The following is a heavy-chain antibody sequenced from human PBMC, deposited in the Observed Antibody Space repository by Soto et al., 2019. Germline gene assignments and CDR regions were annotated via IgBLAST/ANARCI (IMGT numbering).Heavy chain of an antibody. CDR1: GGTFNNYA. Sequence: QVQLVQSGAEVKKPESSVRVSCKASGGTFNNYAITWVRQAPGQGLEWMGGTIPMFGTTNYAEKFEGRGTITADESTNTAYMELSSLRSEDTAVYYCTRCGIRYHSIGFYLGIDGRDVWGQGTTVIVSS. CDR3: TRCGIRYHSIGFYLGIDGRDV. J-gene: IGHJ6*02. CDR2: TIPMFGTT. V-gene: IGHV1-69*12. D-gene: IGHD3-22*01.